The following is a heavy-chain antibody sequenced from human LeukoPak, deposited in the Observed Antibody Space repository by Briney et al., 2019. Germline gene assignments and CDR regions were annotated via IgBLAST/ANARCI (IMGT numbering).Heavy chain of an antibody. D-gene: IGHD4-23*01. CDR2: INPNSGGT. CDR3: ARDSMTMVVTWDY. Sequence: GASVKVSCKASGYTFTGYYMHWVRQAPGQGLEWMGWINPNSGGTNYAQKFQGRVTMTRDTSISTACMELRSLRSDDTAVYYCARDSMTMVVTWDYWGQGTLVTVSS. V-gene: IGHV1-2*02. CDR1: GYTFTGYY. J-gene: IGHJ4*02.